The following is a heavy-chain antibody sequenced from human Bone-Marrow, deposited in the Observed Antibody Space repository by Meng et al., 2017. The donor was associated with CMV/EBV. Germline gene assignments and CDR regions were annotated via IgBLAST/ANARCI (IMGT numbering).Heavy chain of an antibody. D-gene: IGHD3-3*01. CDR1: GFTFSSYA. CDR2: ISGSGGST. Sequence: GGSLRLSCAASGFTFSSYAMSWVRQAPGKGLEWVSAISGSGGSTYYADSVKGRFTISRDNAKNSLYLQMNSLRAEDTAVYYCARHRLHSPYYDFWSGYYRDWFDPWGQGTLVTVSS. V-gene: IGHV3-23*01. J-gene: IGHJ5*02. CDR3: ARHRLHSPYYDFWSGYYRDWFDP.